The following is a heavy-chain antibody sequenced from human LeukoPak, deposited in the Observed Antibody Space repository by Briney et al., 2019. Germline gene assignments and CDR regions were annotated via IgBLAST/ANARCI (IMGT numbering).Heavy chain of an antibody. J-gene: IGHJ4*02. D-gene: IGHD3-22*01. CDR3: ARDRPDDSSGYCFDY. Sequence: ASVKVSCKASGYAFHIYYLHWVRQAPGQGLEWMGIINPNGGVTSYAQKFQGRVTMTRDMSTSTVYMELSSLRSEDTAVYYCARDRPDDSSGYCFDYWGQGTLVTVSS. CDR2: INPNGGVT. CDR1: GYAFHIYY. V-gene: IGHV1-46*02.